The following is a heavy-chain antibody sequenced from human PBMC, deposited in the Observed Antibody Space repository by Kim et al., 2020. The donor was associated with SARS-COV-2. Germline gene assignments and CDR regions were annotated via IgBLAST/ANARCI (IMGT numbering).Heavy chain of an antibody. Sequence: GGSLRLSCAASGFTFDDYAMHWVRQAPGKGLEWVSLISGDGGSTYYADSVKGRFTISRDNSKNSLYLQMNSLRTEDTALYYCAKDIGGGSGSYNYYGMDVWGQGTTVTVSS. CDR2: ISGDGGST. D-gene: IGHD3-10*01. CDR1: GFTFDDYA. J-gene: IGHJ6*02. CDR3: AKDIGGGSGSYNYYGMDV. V-gene: IGHV3-43*02.